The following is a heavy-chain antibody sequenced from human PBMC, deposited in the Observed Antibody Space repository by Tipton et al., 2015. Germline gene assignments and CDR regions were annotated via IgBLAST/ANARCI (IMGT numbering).Heavy chain of an antibody. CDR2: ISPDETFT. CDR1: GFTFRDYF. D-gene: IGHD3-22*01. J-gene: IGHJ4*02. Sequence: GSLRLSCAASGFTFRDYFMSWIRQAPGKGPVWVSRISPDETFTSYADSVKGRFTISRDNVKNTLYLQMDSLRGEDTGVYYCARAEGNYDVSGYFYWGQGILVTVSS. CDR3: ARAEGNYDVSGYFY. V-gene: IGHV3-74*01.